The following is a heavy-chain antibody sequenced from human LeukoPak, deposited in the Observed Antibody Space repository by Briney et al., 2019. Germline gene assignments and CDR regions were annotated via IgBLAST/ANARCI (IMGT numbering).Heavy chain of an antibody. CDR1: GGSISSSSYY. D-gene: IGHD3-10*01. CDR3: ARPRGSGSYYNAMFYGMDV. CDR2: IYYSGST. Sequence: SETLSLTCTVSGGSISSSSYYWGWIRQPPGKGLEWIGSIYYSGSTYYNPSLKSRVTISVDTSKNQFSLKLSSVTAADTAVYYCARPRGSGSYYNAMFYGMDVWGQGTTVTVSS. J-gene: IGHJ6*02. V-gene: IGHV4-39*07.